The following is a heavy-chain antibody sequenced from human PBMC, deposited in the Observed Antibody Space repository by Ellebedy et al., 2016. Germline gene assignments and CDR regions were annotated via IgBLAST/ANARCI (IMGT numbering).Heavy chain of an antibody. CDR3: ARGSNYFDY. Sequence: GESLKISCAASGFTFSSYAMSWVRQAPGKGLEWVSAISGSGGSTYYADSVKGRFTISRDNSKNTLYLQMNSLRAEDTAVYYCARGSNYFDYWGQGTLVTVSS. CDR1: GFTFSSYA. V-gene: IGHV3-23*01. CDR2: ISGSGGST. J-gene: IGHJ4*02. D-gene: IGHD3-10*01.